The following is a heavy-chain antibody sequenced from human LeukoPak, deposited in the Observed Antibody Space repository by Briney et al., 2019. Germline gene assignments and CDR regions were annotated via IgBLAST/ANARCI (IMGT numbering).Heavy chain of an antibody. V-gene: IGHV3-74*01. Sequence: PGGSLRLSCAASGFTFSSYWMHWVRPAPGKGLVWVSRIISDGSSTSYADSVNGRFTISRDNAKHSLYLRMNALRAEDTALYYCARDFKYCTGGVCYFTAVADYWGQGTLVTVSS. CDR2: IISDGSST. CDR1: GFTFSSYW. CDR3: ARDFKYCTGGVCYFTAVADY. D-gene: IGHD2-8*02. J-gene: IGHJ4*02.